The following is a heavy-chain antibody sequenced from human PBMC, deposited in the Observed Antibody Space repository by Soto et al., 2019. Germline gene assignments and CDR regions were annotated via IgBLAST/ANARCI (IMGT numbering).Heavy chain of an antibody. CDR1: GGTFSSYA. Sequence: AASVKVSCKASGGTFSSYAISWVRQAPGQGLEWMGGIIPIFGTANYAQKFQGRVTITADESTSTAYMELSSLRSEDTAVYYCAREEKDYYDSSGYYYGGGAFDIWGQGTMVTVSS. J-gene: IGHJ3*02. V-gene: IGHV1-69*13. D-gene: IGHD3-22*01. CDR3: AREEKDYYDSSGYYYGGGAFDI. CDR2: IIPIFGTA.